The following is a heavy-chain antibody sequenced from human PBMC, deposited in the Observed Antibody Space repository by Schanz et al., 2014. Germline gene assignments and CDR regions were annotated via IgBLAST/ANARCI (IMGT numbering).Heavy chain of an antibody. J-gene: IGHJ6*02. V-gene: IGHV3-33*05. CDR2: ISYDGNTK. Sequence: QVQLVESGGGVVQPGGSLRLSCEASGFTFSNYGLHWVRQAPGKGLEWVTVISYDGNTKYYADSVKGRFTISRDNSKNTLYLQMNSLRAEDTAVYYCARPLGPNYYYYGLDVWGQGTTVTVSS. CDR1: GFTFSNYG. CDR3: ARPLGPNYYYYGLDV.